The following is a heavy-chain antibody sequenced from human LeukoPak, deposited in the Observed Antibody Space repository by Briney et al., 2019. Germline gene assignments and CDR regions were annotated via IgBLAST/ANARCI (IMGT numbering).Heavy chain of an antibody. CDR2: INHSGST. CDR3: ARGLGFAEPVSGYDGSVGYYFDY. V-gene: IGHV4-34*01. Sequence: SETLSLTCAVSGGSISSGGYSWSWIRQPPGKGLEWIGEINHSGSTNYNPSLKSRVTISVDTSKNQFSLKLSSVTAADTAVYYCARGLGFAEPVSGYDGSVGYYFDYWGQGTLVTVSS. J-gene: IGHJ4*02. CDR1: GGSISSGGYS. D-gene: IGHD5-12*01.